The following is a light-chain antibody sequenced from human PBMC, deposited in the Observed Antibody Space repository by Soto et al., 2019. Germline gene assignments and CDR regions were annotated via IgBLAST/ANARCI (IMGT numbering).Light chain of an antibody. V-gene: IGKV3-11*01. Sequence: EIVLTQSPATLSLSPGERATLTCRASQSVSSYLAWYQQKPGQAPRLLIYDASNRATGIPARFSGSGSGTDFTLTISSLEPEAFALSYCQQRCSWPLTFGGGTKVEIK. J-gene: IGKJ4*01. CDR2: DAS. CDR1: QSVSSY. CDR3: QQRCSWPLT.